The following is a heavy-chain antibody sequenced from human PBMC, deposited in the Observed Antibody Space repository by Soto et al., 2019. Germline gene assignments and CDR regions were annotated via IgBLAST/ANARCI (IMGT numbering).Heavy chain of an antibody. CDR2: INPNSGGT. Sequence: GASVKVSCKASGYTFTGYYMHWVRQAPGQGLEWMGWINPNSGGTNYAQKFQGWVTISVDTSKNQFSLKLSSVTAADTAVYYCARGGRGQTYYYYGMDVWGQGTTVTVSS. J-gene: IGHJ6*02. CDR1: GYTFTGYY. D-gene: IGHD2-15*01. CDR3: ARGGRGQTYYYYGMDV. V-gene: IGHV1-2*04.